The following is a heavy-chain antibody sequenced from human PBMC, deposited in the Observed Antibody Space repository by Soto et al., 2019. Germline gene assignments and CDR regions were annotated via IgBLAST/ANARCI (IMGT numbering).Heavy chain of an antibody. CDR1: GFTFSSYG. D-gene: IGHD3-16*01. CDR3: ARLPGGEIVLPDY. V-gene: IGHV3-33*01. CDR2: IWYDGSNK. J-gene: IGHJ4*02. Sequence: QVQLVEAGGGVVQPGRSLRLSCAATGFTFSSYGMHWVRQAPGKGQEWVAVIWYDGSNKYYADSVKGRFTISRDNSKNTLYLQMNSLRAEDTAVYYCARLPGGEIVLPDYWGQGTLVTGSS.